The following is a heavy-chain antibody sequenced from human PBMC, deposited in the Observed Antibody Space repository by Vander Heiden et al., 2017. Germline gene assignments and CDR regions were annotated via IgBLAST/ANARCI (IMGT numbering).Heavy chain of an antibody. V-gene: IGHV3-9*01. Sequence: EVQLVESGGGLVQPGRSLRLSCAASGFPFDDYAMHWVRQAPGKGLEWVSGISWNSGSIGYADSVKGRFTISRDNAKNSLYLQMNSLRAEDTALYYCAKDNAHGLDKEFDYWGQGTLVTVSS. CDR1: GFPFDDYA. CDR3: AKDNAHGLDKEFDY. D-gene: IGHD2-2*03. CDR2: ISWNSGSI. J-gene: IGHJ4*02.